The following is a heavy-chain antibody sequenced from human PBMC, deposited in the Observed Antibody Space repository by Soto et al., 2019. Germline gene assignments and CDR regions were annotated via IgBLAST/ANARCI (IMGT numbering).Heavy chain of an antibody. CDR2: ISAYNGNT. D-gene: IGHD2-15*01. J-gene: IGHJ6*03. CDR1: GYTFTSYG. V-gene: IGHV1-18*01. CDR3: ARSIVVVVAAKNYYYMDV. Sequence: ASVKVSCKASGYTFTSYGISWVRQAPGQGLEWMGWISAYNGNTNYAQKFQGRVTITTDKSTSTAYMELSSLRSEDTAVYYCARSIVVVVAAKNYYYMDVWGKGTTVTVSS.